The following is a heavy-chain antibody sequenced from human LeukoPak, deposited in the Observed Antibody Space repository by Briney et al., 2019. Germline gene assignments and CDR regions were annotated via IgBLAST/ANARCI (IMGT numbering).Heavy chain of an antibody. V-gene: IGHV4-59*01. J-gene: IGHJ3*02. CDR3: ARIAADYAFDI. CDR2: IHYSGST. Sequence: PSETLSLTCTVSGGSISDYSWSWIRQPPGKGLEWIGNIHYSGSTNYNPSLKSRVTISVDTSKNQFSLKLSSVTAADTAVYYCARIAADYAFDIWGQGTMVTVSS. D-gene: IGHD6-13*01. CDR1: GGSISDYS.